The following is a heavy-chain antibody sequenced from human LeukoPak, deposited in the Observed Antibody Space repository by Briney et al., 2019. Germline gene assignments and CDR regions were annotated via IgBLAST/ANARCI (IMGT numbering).Heavy chain of an antibody. CDR3: TRGPTHQWLYYGMDV. Sequence: PGRSLRLSCTTSGFTFGDHAMSWVRQAPGKGLEWVGFIRSKSYGGTTEYAASVKGRFTISRDDSKSIAYLQMDGLKTDDTAMYYCTRGPTHQWLYYGMDVWGQGTTVTVSS. CDR1: GFTFGDHA. CDR2: IRSKSYGGTT. D-gene: IGHD5-24*01. V-gene: IGHV3-49*04. J-gene: IGHJ6*02.